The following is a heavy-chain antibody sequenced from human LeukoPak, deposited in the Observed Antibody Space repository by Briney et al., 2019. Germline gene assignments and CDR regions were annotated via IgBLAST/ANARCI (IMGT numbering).Heavy chain of an antibody. Sequence: PSETLSLTCTVSCGSISSSSYYWGWIRQPPGKGLEWIGSIYYSGSTYYNPSLKSRVTISVDTSKNQFSLKLSSVTAADTAVYYCARHPRSIAVAVSWGQGTLVTVS. V-gene: IGHV4-39*01. CDR3: ARHPRSIAVAVS. J-gene: IGHJ5*02. D-gene: IGHD6-19*01. CDR2: IYYSGST. CDR1: CGSISSSSYY.